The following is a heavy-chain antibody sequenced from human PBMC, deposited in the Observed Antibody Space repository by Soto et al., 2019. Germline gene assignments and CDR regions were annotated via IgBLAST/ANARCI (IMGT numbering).Heavy chain of an antibody. CDR2: ISAYNGNT. Sequence: ASVKVSGKASGHTFTSYGISWVRQAPGQGLEWMGWISAYNGNTNYAQKLQGRVTMTTDTSTSTAYMELRSLRSDDTAVYYCARDGLTGYSDYSSHYSGPAPLVTVSS. CDR3: ARDGLTGYSDYSSHY. D-gene: IGHD3-22*01. V-gene: IGHV1-18*01. CDR1: GHTFTSYG. J-gene: IGHJ4*02.